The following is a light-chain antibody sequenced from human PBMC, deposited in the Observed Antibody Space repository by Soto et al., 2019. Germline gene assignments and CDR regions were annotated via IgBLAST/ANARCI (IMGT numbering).Light chain of an antibody. J-gene: IGLJ1*01. V-gene: IGLV2-14*01. CDR1: SSDIGGYKF. CDR3: GSYTSSSTLYV. Sequence: ALAQPASVSCSPGQSITISCTGTSSDIGGYKFVSWYQQHPGKAPKLLIFEVTNRPSGVSSRFSGSRSGNTASLTISGLQAEDEADYYCGSYTSSSTLYVFGTGTKVTVL. CDR2: EVT.